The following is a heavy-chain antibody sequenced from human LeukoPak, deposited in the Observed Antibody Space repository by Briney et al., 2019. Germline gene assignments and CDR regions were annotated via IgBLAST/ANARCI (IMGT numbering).Heavy chain of an antibody. CDR3: ARGSYDSSDFEYFHH. CDR1: GYPFNNYD. Sequence: ASVKVSCKASGYPFNNYDINWVRQATGQGLEWMGWMNPHSGKTGYAQNFQGRVTMTRDTSIGTAYMELNRLRSDDTAVYYCARGSYDSSDFEYFHHWGQGTLVTVSS. D-gene: IGHD3-22*01. V-gene: IGHV1-8*01. CDR2: MNPHSGKT. J-gene: IGHJ1*01.